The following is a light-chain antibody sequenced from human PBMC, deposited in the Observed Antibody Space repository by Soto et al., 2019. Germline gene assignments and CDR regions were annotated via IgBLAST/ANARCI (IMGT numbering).Light chain of an antibody. CDR1: QSVRNN. CDR2: GAS. J-gene: IGKJ1*01. Sequence: EIVMTQFPATLSVTPGERATLSCRASQSVRNNLAWYQQRPGQVPRLLFYGASTRASDIPARFSGGGYGTEFPLTIGSLQSEDSAVQYCQLYQNLWTFGQGTKVENK. CDR3: QLYQNLWT. V-gene: IGKV3-15*01.